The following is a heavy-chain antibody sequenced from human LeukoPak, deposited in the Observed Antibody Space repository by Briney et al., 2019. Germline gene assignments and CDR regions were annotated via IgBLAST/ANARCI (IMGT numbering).Heavy chain of an antibody. J-gene: IGHJ5*02. Sequence: SETLSLTCAVYGGSFSGYYWSWIRQPPGKGLEWIGEINHSGSTNYNPSLKSRVTISVDTSKNQFSLKLSSVTAADTAVYYCARGGYYYGSGRSRNWFDPWGQGTLVTVPS. V-gene: IGHV4-34*01. D-gene: IGHD3-10*01. CDR3: ARGGYYYGSGRSRNWFDP. CDR1: GGSFSGYY. CDR2: INHSGST.